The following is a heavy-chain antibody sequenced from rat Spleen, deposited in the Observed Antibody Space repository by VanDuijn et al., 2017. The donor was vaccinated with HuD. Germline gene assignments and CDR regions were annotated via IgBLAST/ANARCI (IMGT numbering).Heavy chain of an antibody. CDR2: ISFDGSGT. CDR3: ARHGLGSWYFDF. V-gene: IGHV5-22*01. J-gene: IGHJ1*01. D-gene: IGHD5-1*01. Sequence: EVQLVESGGGLVQPGRSMKLSCAASGFTFSNYDMAWVRQAPTKGLEWVASISFDGSGTYYRDSVKGRFTISRDNAKSTLYLQMNSLRSEDTATYYCARHGLGSWYFDFWGPGTMVTVSS. CDR1: GFTFSNYD.